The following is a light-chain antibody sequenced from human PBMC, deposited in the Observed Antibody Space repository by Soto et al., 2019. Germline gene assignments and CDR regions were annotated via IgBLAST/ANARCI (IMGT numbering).Light chain of an antibody. CDR3: QQRYNWPLT. J-gene: IGKJ4*01. CDR2: DAS. V-gene: IGKV3-11*01. CDR1: QSIDTY. Sequence: EIVLTQSPATLSSSPGERATLSCRASQSIDTYLAWYQQKPGQAPRLLIYDASDRATGIPARFSGSGSGTAFTLTISGLEPEDFAFYYCQQRYNWPLTFGGGTKVDIK.